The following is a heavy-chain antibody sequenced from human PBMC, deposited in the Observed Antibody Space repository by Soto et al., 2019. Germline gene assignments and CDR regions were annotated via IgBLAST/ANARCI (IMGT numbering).Heavy chain of an antibody. V-gene: IGHV4-59*08. CDR1: GGSLSSYY. CDR3: ARRANRLLSGFDY. Sequence: SETLSLTCTVSGGSLSSYYWSWIRQPPGKGLEWIGYIYYSGSTNYNPSLKSRVTISVDTSKNQFSLKLSSVTAADTAVYYCARRANRLLSGFDYWGQGTLVTVSS. J-gene: IGHJ4*02. D-gene: IGHD1-26*01. CDR2: IYYSGST.